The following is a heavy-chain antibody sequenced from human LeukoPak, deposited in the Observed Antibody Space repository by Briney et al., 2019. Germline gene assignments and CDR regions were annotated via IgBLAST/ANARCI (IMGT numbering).Heavy chain of an antibody. D-gene: IGHD3-9*01. CDR2: INPSGGST. J-gene: IGHJ5*02. CDR3: ARADYDILTGYYLRLSQLVYWFDP. V-gene: IGHV1-46*01. CDR1: GYTFTTYY. Sequence: GASVRASCKASGYTFTTYYMHWVRQAPGQGLEWMGIINPSGGSTSYAQKFQGRVTMTRDMSTSTVYMELSSLRSEDTAVYYCARADYDILTGYYLRLSQLVYWFDPWGQGTLVTVSS.